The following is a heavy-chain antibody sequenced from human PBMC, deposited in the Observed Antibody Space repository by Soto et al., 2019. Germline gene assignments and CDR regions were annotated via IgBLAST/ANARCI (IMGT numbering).Heavy chain of an antibody. J-gene: IGHJ4*02. CDR2: IKSKTDGGTT. CDR3: TTDSSKSKGLDY. D-gene: IGHD6-13*01. V-gene: IGHV3-15*01. Sequence: GGSLRLSCAASGFTFSNAWMSWVRQAPGKGLEWVGRIKSKTDGGTTDYAAPVKGRFTISRDDSKNTLYLQMNSLKTEDTAVYYCTTDSSKSKGLDYWGQGTLVTVSS. CDR1: GFTFSNAW.